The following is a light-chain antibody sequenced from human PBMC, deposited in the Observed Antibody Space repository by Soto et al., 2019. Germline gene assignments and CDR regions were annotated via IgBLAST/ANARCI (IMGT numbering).Light chain of an antibody. J-gene: IGKJ2*01. V-gene: IGKV3-20*01. CDR1: QSVSSSY. CDR3: HQYGSSPYT. Sequence: EIVLTQSPGTLSLSPGEGATLSCRSSQSVSSSYLAWYQQKPGQAPRLLIYGASSRATGIPDRFSGSGSGTDFTLNISRLDPEDFAVYYCHQYGSSPYTFGHGTKLAIK. CDR2: GAS.